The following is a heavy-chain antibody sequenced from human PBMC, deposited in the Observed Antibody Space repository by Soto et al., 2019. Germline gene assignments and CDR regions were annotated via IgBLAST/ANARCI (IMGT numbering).Heavy chain of an antibody. D-gene: IGHD3-22*01. CDR3: ANSRTGSYESSGYYAY. J-gene: IGHJ4*02. Sequence: GASVKVSCKASGGTFSSYAISWVRQAPGQGLEWMGGIIPIFGTANYAQKFQGRVTITADESTSTAYMELSSLRSEDTAVYYCANSRTGSYESSGYYAYWGQGTLVTVS. CDR1: GGTFSSYA. V-gene: IGHV1-69*13. CDR2: IIPIFGTA.